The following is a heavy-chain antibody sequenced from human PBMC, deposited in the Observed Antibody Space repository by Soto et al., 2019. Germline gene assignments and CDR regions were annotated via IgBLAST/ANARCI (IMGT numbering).Heavy chain of an antibody. Sequence: GASVKVSCKASGYTFTSYYIHWVRQAPGQGLEWMGIIHPSGGTTSYAQKFQGRVTMTRDTSTSTVYMELSSLRSEDTAVYYCARGRPYSSGWYSFDYWGQGTLVTVSS. V-gene: IGHV1-46*01. J-gene: IGHJ4*02. CDR1: GYTFTSYY. CDR3: ARGRPYSSGWYSFDY. CDR2: IHPSGGTT. D-gene: IGHD6-19*01.